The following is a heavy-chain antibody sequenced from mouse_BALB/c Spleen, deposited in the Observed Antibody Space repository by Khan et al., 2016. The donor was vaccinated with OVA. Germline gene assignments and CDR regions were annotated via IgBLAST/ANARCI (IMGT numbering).Heavy chain of an antibody. J-gene: IGHJ4*01. CDR2: IWSDGTT. Sequence: QVQLKESGPGLAAPSQSLSITCTISGFSLTTYGVHWVRQPPGKGLEWLVVIWSDGTTNYNSALISRLTITKANSQRQVFLKMNSLQTDDTAIYFCARQPYYHYNIMDYWGQGTSVTVSS. CDR1: GFSLTTYG. V-gene: IGHV2-6-1*01. CDR3: ARQPYYHYNIMDY. D-gene: IGHD2-10*01.